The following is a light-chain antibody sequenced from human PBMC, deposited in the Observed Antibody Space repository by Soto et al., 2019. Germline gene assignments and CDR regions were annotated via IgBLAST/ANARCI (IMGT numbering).Light chain of an antibody. Sequence: SYELPQPPSVSVSPGQTTSITCSGDKLGDKYSCWYPQKPGQSHVLVIYQDSKRPSGIPERFSGSNSGNTATLTISGTQAMDEADYYCQAWDSSTARVVFGGGTKLTVL. CDR3: QAWDSSTARVV. CDR1: KLGDKY. CDR2: QDS. V-gene: IGLV3-1*01. J-gene: IGLJ2*01.